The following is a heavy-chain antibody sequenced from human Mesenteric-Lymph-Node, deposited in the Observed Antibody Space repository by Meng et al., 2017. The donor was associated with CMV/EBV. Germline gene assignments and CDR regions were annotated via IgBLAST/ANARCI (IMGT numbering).Heavy chain of an antibody. CDR1: GYSFTNYW. Sequence: KVSCKASGYSFTNYWIGWVRQMSGKGLEWMGIIYPGDSGATYSPSFQGQVTISADKSLSTAYLQLNSLRASDNAMYYCARRNITSSFDFWGQGTLVTVSS. D-gene: IGHD6-6*01. V-gene: IGHV5-51*01. J-gene: IGHJ4*02. CDR3: ARRNITSSFDF. CDR2: IYPGDSGA.